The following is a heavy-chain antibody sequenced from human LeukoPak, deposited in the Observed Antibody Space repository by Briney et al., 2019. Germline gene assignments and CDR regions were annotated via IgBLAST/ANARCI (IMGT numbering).Heavy chain of an antibody. J-gene: IGHJ4*02. D-gene: IGHD2-21*02. CDR1: GFSLSSSGVG. CDR3: AHSLRTVDCSAGDCYYTYY. Sequence: ESGPTLVNPTQTLTLTCTFSGFSLSSSGVGVGRIRQPPGKALEWLAIISVDDDKCYSPSRKRRLTITRDTSKNQVVLTMTNMDPVDTATYSCAHSLRTVDCSAGDCYYTYYWGQGTLVTVSS. CDR2: ISVDDDK. V-gene: IGHV2-5*02.